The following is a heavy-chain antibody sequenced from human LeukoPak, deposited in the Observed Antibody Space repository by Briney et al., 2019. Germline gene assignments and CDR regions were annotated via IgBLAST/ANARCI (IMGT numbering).Heavy chain of an antibody. V-gene: IGHV4-39*01. Sequence: SETLSLTCTVPGGSISSSSYYWGWIRQPPGKGLEWIGSIYYSGSTYYNPSLKSRVTISVDTSKNQFSLKLSSVTAADTAVYYCARVFDFWSGSHWGQGTLVTVSS. CDR1: GGSISSSSYY. CDR3: ARVFDFWSGSH. D-gene: IGHD3-3*01. CDR2: IYYSGST. J-gene: IGHJ4*02.